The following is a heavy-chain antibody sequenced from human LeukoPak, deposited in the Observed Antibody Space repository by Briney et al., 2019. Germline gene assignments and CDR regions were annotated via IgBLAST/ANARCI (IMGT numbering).Heavy chain of an antibody. Sequence: PGGSLRLSCVTAGFTFNSRVMSWVRQAPGKGLEWVSTISGSGDTSSHADSVKGRFTISRDNSKNTLYLEMNSLRAEDTAVYYCATTLTTYLDYWGHGTLVTVSS. J-gene: IGHJ4*01. CDR1: GFTFNSRV. D-gene: IGHD4-11*01. CDR2: ISGSGDTS. V-gene: IGHV3-23*01. CDR3: ATTLTTYLDY.